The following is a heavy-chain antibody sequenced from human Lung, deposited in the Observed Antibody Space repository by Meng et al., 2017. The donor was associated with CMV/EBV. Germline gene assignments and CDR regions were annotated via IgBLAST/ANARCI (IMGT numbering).Heavy chain of an antibody. CDR2: ISSGGGTI. CDR3: ARDRAGYYDFPYQVDL. Sequence: GESLKISCGASGFTFSSSEMTWVRQAPGKGLEWISYISSGGGTIYYADSVRGRFTISRDNANNSLYLQMNGLRADDTAVYYCARDRAGYYDFPYQVDLWGHRTLVTFSS. J-gene: IGHJ4*01. CDR1: GFTFSSSE. V-gene: IGHV3-48*03. D-gene: IGHD3-3*01.